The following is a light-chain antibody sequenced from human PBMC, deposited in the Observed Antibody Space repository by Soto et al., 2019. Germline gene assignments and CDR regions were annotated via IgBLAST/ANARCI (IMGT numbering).Light chain of an antibody. V-gene: IGKV1-9*01. CDR3: QHLNYYPYT. J-gene: IGKJ2*01. Sequence: DIQLTQSPSFLSAAVGDRVTIICRASQDISNYLAWYQQKPGKAPKLLIFGAFILQSGVPSRFSGSGSGTEFTLTISSLQPEDFAIYYCQHLNYYPYTFGQGTKLEIK. CDR2: GAF. CDR1: QDISNY.